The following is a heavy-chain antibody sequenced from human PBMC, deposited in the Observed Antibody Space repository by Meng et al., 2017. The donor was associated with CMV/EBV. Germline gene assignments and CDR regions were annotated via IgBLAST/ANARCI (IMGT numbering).Heavy chain of an antibody. V-gene: IGHV3-7*01. CDR2: INQDGSEK. D-gene: IGHD3-3*01. CDR3: WAFWSGYYAIGTGGMDV. CDR1: GFTFSSYS. J-gene: IGHJ6*02. Sequence: LSLTCAASGFTFSSYSMNWVRQAPGKGLEWVANINQDGSEKNYVDSVKGRFTISRDNAKNSLYLQMNSLRAEDTAVYYCWAFWSGYYAIGTGGMDVWGQGTTVTVSS.